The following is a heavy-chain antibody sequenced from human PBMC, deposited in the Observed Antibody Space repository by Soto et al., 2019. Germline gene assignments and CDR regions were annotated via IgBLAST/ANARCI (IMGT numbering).Heavy chain of an antibody. Sequence: EVQLVESGGGLIQPGGSLRLSCAVSGFTVSNNYMSWVRQAPGKGLEGVSVIYSGGYTAYGDSVKGRFTISRDNSKNKLLLQMNTLGAAHRAGYYGATQRGGGGYWGQGTLVTVSS. CDR2: IYSGGYT. D-gene: IGHD6-25*01. CDR1: GFTVSNNY. CDR3: ATQRGGGGY. V-gene: IGHV3-53*01. J-gene: IGHJ4*02.